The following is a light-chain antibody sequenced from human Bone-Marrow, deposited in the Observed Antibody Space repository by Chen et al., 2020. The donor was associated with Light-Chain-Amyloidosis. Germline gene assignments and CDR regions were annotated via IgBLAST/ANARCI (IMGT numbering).Light chain of an antibody. CDR1: QSITTY. Sequence: EIVLTQSPATLSLSPGERATLSCRASQSITTYLAWYQQNTGQAPRLLIHGASISATGTPARFSGSGSGTDFILTISSLEPEDFALYFCQQRSHWPPNTFGQGTRLEIK. J-gene: IGKJ2*01. CDR3: QQRSHWPPNT. V-gene: IGKV3-11*01. CDR2: GAS.